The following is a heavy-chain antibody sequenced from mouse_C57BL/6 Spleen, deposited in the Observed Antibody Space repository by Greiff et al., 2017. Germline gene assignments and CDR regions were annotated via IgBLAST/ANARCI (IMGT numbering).Heavy chain of an antibody. CDR1: GFTFSSYG. D-gene: IGHD1-1*01. Sequence: EVQLQESGGDLVKPGGSLKLSCAASGFTFSSYGMSWVRQTPDKRLEWVATISSGGSYTYYPDSVKGRVTISRDNAKNTLYLQMSSLKSEDTAMYYCARQKAYYSSSPGTFDVWGTGTTVTVSS. J-gene: IGHJ1*03. CDR2: ISSGGSYT. V-gene: IGHV5-6*01. CDR3: ARQKAYYSSSPGTFDV.